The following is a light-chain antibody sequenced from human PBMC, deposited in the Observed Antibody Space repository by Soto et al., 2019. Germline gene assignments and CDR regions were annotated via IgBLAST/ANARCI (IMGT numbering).Light chain of an antibody. CDR3: AAWDDSLIGYV. V-gene: IGLV1-44*01. J-gene: IGLJ1*01. CDR2: SDS. Sequence: QSVLTQPPSASGTPGQRVTISCSGSSSNIGRNTVNWYQQLPGTAPKLLIYSDSQRPSGVPDRFSGSRSGTSASLAISGLQSEDEADYYCAAWDDSLIGYVFVTGTKLTVL. CDR1: SSNIGRNT.